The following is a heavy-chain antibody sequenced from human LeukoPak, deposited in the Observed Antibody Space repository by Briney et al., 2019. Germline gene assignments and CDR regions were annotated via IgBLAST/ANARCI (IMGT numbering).Heavy chain of an antibody. V-gene: IGHV4-34*01. CDR1: GVSFSDFS. J-gene: IGHJ6*03. D-gene: IGHD3-10*01. Sequence: PSETLDLTLAGYGVSFSDFSWTWIRQPPGGGPGGGGQINNSGSTVYNPSLKNRVTFSVETPKNQFSLDLSSVTAADTAVYYCARGRLPPSTTYYIGYYYMDVWGKGTTVTVSS. CDR3: ARGRLPPSTTYYIGYYYMDV. CDR2: INNSGST.